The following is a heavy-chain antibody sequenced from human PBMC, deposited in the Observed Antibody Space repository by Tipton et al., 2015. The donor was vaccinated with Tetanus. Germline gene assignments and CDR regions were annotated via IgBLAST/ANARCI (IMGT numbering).Heavy chain of an antibody. CDR3: ARKWDIVAVSAANYYGLDV. J-gene: IGHJ6*02. D-gene: IGHD2-2*01. CDR2: IIPIFGTA. CDR1: GGTFSNYA. Sequence: QLVQSGPEVKKPGSPVKVSCKASGGTFSNYAISWVRQAPGQGLEWMGGIIPIFGTAKYAQKFQGRVTITADESTSTAYMELSSLRSEDTAVYYCARKWDIVAVSAANYYGLDVWGQGTTVTVSS. V-gene: IGHV1-69*01.